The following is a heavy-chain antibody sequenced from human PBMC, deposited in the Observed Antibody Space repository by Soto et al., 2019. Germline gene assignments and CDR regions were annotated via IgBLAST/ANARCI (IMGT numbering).Heavy chain of an antibody. V-gene: IGHV3-33*03. Sequence: QVHLAESGGGVVQPGRSLRLSCAASGFIFNNFGMHWVRQAPGKGLEWVAVIWFDGSTTYYADSVKGRCTTSRDNSKNTLYLEINSLRAEDTAVYYCAKNHNYYDRSGHYYGDGGFDYWGQGTRVTVSS. CDR1: GFIFNNFG. CDR2: IWFDGSTT. CDR3: AKNHNYYDRSGHYYGDGGFDY. D-gene: IGHD3-22*01. J-gene: IGHJ4*02.